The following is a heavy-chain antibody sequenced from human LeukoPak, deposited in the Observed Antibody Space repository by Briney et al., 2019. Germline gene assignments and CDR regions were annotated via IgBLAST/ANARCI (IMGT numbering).Heavy chain of an antibody. CDR3: ARNDYGDYYYYMDV. D-gene: IGHD4-17*01. J-gene: IGHJ6*03. CDR1: GYTFTSYG. Sequence: GASVKVSCTASGYTFTSYGISWVRQAPGQGLEWMGWISAYNGNTNYAQKLQGRVTMTTDTSTSTVYMELRSLRSDDTAVYYCARNDYGDYYYYMDVWGKGTTVTVSS. CDR2: ISAYNGNT. V-gene: IGHV1-18*01.